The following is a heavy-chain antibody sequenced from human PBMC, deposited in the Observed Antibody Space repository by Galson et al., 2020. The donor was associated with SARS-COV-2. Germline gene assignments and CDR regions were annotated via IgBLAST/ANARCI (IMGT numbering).Heavy chain of an antibody. CDR3: AGGFVVVPAAIRWFDP. V-gene: IGHV4-4*02. Sequence: SETLSLTCAVSGGSISSSNWWSWVRQPPGKGLEWIGEIYHSGSTNYNPSLKSRVTISVDKSKNQFSLKLSSVTAADTAVYYCAGGFVVVPAAIRWFDPWGQGTLVTVSS. CDR1: GGSISSSNW. J-gene: IGHJ5*02. CDR2: IYHSGST. D-gene: IGHD2-2*01.